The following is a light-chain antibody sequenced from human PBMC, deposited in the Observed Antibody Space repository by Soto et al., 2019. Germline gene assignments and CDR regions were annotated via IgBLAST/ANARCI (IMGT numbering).Light chain of an antibody. J-gene: IGLJ1*01. V-gene: IGLV2-14*01. Sequence: QPALTQPASVSGSPGQSITISCTGTSSDVGGYNYVSWYQQHPGKAPKLMIYEVSNRPSGVSNRFSGSKSGNTASLTISGLQPEDEADYYCSSYRSTITYVFGTGTKVTVL. CDR2: EVS. CDR3: SSYRSTITYV. CDR1: SSDVGGYNY.